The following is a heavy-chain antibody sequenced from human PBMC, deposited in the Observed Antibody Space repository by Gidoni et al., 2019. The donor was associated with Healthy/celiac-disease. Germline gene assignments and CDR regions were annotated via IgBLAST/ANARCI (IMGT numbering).Heavy chain of an antibody. CDR1: GFTFSSYG. CDR3: AKSANYVLQYYFDY. D-gene: IGHD1-7*01. CDR2: ISYDGSNK. Sequence: QVQLVESGGGVVQPGRSLRLSCAASGFTFSSYGMHWVRQAPGKGLEWVAVISYDGSNKYYADSVKGRFTISRDNSKNTLYLQMNSLRAEDTAVYYCAKSANYVLQYYFDYWGQGTLVTVSS. J-gene: IGHJ4*02. V-gene: IGHV3-30*18.